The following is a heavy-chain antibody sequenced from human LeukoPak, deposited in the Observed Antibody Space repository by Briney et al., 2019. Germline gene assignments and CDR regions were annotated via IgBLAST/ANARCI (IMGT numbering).Heavy chain of an antibody. CDR1: GGSISSSSYY. J-gene: IGHJ4*02. V-gene: IGHV4-39*01. Sequence: SETQSLTCTVSGGSISSSSYYWGWIRQPPGKGLEWIGSIYYSGSTYYNPSLKSRVTISVDTSKNQFSLKLSSVTAADTAVYYCASLDTAMVKGFDYWGQGTLVTVSS. D-gene: IGHD5-18*01. CDR3: ASLDTAMVKGFDY. CDR2: IYYSGST.